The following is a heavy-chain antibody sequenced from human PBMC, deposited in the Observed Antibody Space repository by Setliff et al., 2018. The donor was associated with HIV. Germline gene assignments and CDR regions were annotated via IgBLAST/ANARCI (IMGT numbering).Heavy chain of an antibody. V-gene: IGHV2-5*02. CDR1: GFSLSSSGEG. CDR3: AQRPPRGGRGAYRFDP. CDR2: IYWDDDK. Sequence: SGPTLVNPTQTLTLTCSFSGFSLSSSGEGVGWIRQPPGKALEWLTLIYWDDDKRYSPSLRSRLTITKDTSKNQVVLTMTNMEPVDTATYYCAQRPPRGGRGAYRFDPLGPGTLVTVSS. J-gene: IGHJ5*02. D-gene: IGHD2-15*01.